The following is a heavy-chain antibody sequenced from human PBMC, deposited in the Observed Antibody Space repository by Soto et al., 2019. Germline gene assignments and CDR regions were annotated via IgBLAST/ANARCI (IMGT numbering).Heavy chain of an antibody. CDR3: ARDPSTSVVWSRYFDL. CDR2: ISYGGSNK. D-gene: IGHD2-15*01. CDR1: GVTFISYA. J-gene: IGHJ2*01. Sequence: GGSLRRSYAASGVTFISYAMHWVRQAPGKGLEWVAVISYGGSNKYYSDSVKGRFLISRDKCNNTLYLQMNSLSAEDTAVYYCARDPSTSVVWSRYFDLWGRGILVTVPS. V-gene: IGHV3-30-3*01.